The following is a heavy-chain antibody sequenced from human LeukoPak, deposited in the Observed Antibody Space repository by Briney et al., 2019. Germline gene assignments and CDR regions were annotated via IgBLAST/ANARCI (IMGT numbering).Heavy chain of an antibody. D-gene: IGHD3-22*01. V-gene: IGHV4-4*02. J-gene: IGHJ4*02. Sequence: PSETLSLTCAVSGGSISSSYWWSWVRQPPGKGLEWIGEISHSGSTKYNPSLKSRVTISVDKSKNQFSLKLSSVTAADTAVYYCARVQYFDNGGYWNLDYWGRGTLVTVSS. CDR1: GGSISSSYW. CDR3: ARVQYFDNGGYWNLDY. CDR2: ISHSGST.